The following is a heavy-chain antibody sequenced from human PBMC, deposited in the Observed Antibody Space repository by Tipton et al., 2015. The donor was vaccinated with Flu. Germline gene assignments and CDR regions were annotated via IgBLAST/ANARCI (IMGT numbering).Heavy chain of an antibody. J-gene: IGHJ4*02. CDR3: AKDANWAFDY. D-gene: IGHD1-1*01. CDR2: ITIGGDSA. V-gene: IGHV3-23*01. CDR1: GFTFSNFA. Sequence: SLRLSCAASGFTFSNFAMRWVRQAPGKGLEWVSTITIGGDSAYFADSVKGRFTISRDDSKNTLYLQMNSLTAEDTAVYYCAKDANWAFDYWGQGTLVTVSS.